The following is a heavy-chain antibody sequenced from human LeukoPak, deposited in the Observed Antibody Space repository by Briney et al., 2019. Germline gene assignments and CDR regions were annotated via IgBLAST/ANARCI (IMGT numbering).Heavy chain of an antibody. CDR1: GFMFITYS. D-gene: IGHD5-18*01. J-gene: IGHJ4*02. CDR2: ISGGSSNI. V-gene: IGHV3-21*01. Sequence: GGSLRLSCAASGFMFITYSMKWVRQAPGKGLEWVSSISGGSSNIYYADSVKGRFTISRDNAKNSLYLQMNSLRAEDTAVYYCARDSYGCDYWGQGTLVTVSS. CDR3: ARDSYGCDY.